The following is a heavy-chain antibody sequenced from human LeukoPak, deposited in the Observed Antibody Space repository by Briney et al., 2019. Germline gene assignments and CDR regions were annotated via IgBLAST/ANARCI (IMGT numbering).Heavy chain of an antibody. CDR1: GGSISSYY. CDR3: ARGRWFGEFFDP. J-gene: IGHJ5*02. Sequence: ETLSLTCTVSGGSISSYYWSWIRQPAGKGLVWIGRIYTSGSTNYNPSLKSRVTMSVDTSKNQFSLKLSSVTAADTAVYYCARGRWFGEFFDPWGQGTLVTVSS. D-gene: IGHD3-10*01. V-gene: IGHV4-4*07. CDR2: IYTSGST.